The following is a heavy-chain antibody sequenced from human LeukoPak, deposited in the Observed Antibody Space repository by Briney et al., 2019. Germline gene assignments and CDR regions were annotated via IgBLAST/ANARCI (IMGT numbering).Heavy chain of an antibody. J-gene: IGHJ4*02. CDR2: IYTSGST. Sequence: SQTLSLTCTVSGGSISSGSYYWSWIRQPAGKGLEWIGRIYTSGSTNYNPSLKSRVTISVDTSKNQFSLKLSSVTAADTAVYYCAREDYYVLSVDYWGQGTLVTVSS. CDR1: GGSISSGSYY. CDR3: AREDYYVLSVDY. D-gene: IGHD3-10*02. V-gene: IGHV4-61*02.